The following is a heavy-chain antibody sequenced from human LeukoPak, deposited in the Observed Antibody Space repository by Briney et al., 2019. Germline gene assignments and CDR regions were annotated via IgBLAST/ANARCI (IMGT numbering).Heavy chain of an antibody. CDR2: INWNGGST. Sequence: ETLSLTCTVSGGSISNYYWSWIRQPPGKGLEWVSGINWNGGSTAYADSVKGRFTISRDNAKNSLYLQMNSLRAEDTALYYCARESSTSNTDAFDIWGQGTMVIVSS. J-gene: IGHJ3*02. V-gene: IGHV3-20*04. CDR3: ARESSTSNTDAFDI. CDR1: GGSISNYY. D-gene: IGHD2-2*01.